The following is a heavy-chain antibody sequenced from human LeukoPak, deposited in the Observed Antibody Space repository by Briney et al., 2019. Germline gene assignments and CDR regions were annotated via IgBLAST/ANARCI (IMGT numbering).Heavy chain of an antibody. CDR1: GYSFTSYW. J-gene: IGHJ4*02. D-gene: IGHD4-17*01. Sequence: GESLKISCKGSGYSFTSYWIGWVRQMPGKGLEWVGIIYPDDSDTRYSPSFQGQVIISADKSISTAYLQWSSLKASDTAMYYCARHYPGGDYFIDYWGQGTLVTVSS. CDR3: ARHYPGGDYFIDY. CDR2: IYPDDSDT. V-gene: IGHV5-51*01.